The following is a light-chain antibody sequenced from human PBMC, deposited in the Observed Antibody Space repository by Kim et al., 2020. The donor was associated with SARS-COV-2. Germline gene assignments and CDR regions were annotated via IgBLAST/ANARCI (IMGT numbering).Light chain of an antibody. CDR1: SANLGAGYD. Sequence: GQRVTIACTGSSANLGAGYDLYWYQQFPGTAPNLLIYGNSYRPSGVPDRFSASKSGTSASLAITGLQAEDEATYYCQSYDNRLSVVFGGGTQLTVL. J-gene: IGLJ2*01. V-gene: IGLV1-40*01. CDR3: QSYDNRLSVV. CDR2: GNS.